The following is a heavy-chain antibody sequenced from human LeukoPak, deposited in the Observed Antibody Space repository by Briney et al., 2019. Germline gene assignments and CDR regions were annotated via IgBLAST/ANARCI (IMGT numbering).Heavy chain of an antibody. V-gene: IGHV3-49*04. J-gene: IGHJ4*02. CDR3: TRLEDYYDSSGYYSYFDY. D-gene: IGHD3-22*01. Sequence: AGGSLRLSCTASGFTFGDYAMSWVRQAPGKGLEWVGFIRSKAYGGTTEYAASVKGRFTISRDDSKSIAYLQMNSLKTEDTAVYYCTRLEDYYDSSGYYSYFDYWGQGTLVTVSS. CDR1: GFTFGDYA. CDR2: IRSKAYGGTT.